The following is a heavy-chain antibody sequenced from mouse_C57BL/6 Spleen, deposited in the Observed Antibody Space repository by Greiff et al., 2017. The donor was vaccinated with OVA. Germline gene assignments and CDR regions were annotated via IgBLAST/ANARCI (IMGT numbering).Heavy chain of an antibody. Sequence: QVQLQQSGTELVKPGASVKLSCKASGYTFTSYWMHWVKQRPGQGLEWIGNINPSNGGTNYNEKFKSKATLTVDKSSSTAYMQLSSLTSEDSAVYYWARFGGSSPLNYWGQGTTLTVSS. D-gene: IGHD1-1*01. CDR3: ARFGGSSPLNY. CDR1: GYTFTSYW. CDR2: INPSNGGT. V-gene: IGHV1-53*01. J-gene: IGHJ2*01.